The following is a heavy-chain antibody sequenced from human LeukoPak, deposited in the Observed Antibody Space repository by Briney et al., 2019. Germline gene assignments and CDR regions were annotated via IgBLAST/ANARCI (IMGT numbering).Heavy chain of an antibody. V-gene: IGHV1-18*04. J-gene: IGHJ4*02. CDR2: ISAYNGNT. CDR1: GYTFTSYG. Sequence: ASVKVSCTASGYTFTSYGISWVRQAPGQGLEWMGWISAYNGNTNYAQKLQGRVTMNTDTSTSTAYMELRSLRSDDAAVYCCAGGYGYGRFDYWGQGTLVTVSS. D-gene: IGHD5-18*01. CDR3: AGGYGYGRFDY.